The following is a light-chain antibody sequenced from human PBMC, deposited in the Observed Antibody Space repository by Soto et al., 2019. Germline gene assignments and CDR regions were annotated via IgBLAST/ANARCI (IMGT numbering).Light chain of an antibody. V-gene: IGKV3-20*01. CDR3: QQSGNSPWT. CDR2: GAS. Sequence: EIVMTPSPATLSVSPGERATLSCRASETLSSTFLAWYQQRRGQAPRLLIYGASSRATDIPHRFSGSGSGTDFTLTISSLEPEDSAVYYCQQSGNSPWTFGQGTKVDIK. CDR1: ETLSSTF. J-gene: IGKJ1*01.